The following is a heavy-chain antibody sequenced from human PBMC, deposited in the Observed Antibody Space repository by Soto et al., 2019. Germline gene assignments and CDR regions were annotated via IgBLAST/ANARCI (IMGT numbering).Heavy chain of an antibody. CDR1: GFTVRDNY. D-gene: IGHD4-4*01. CDR2: IYAAGHT. Sequence: EVQVVESGGGLVQPGGSLRLSCAVSGFTVRDNYVSWVRQAPGKGLEWVSVIYAAGHTYYPDSVRGRFTISRDKSTDTVYLQMISLRAEDTALYYCARGKVTSGTYYMDVWGKGTTVTVSS. V-gene: IGHV3-66*01. J-gene: IGHJ6*03. CDR3: ARGKVTSGTYYMDV.